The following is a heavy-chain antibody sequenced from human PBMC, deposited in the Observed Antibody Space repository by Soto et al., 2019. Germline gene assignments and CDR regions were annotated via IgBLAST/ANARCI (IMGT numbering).Heavy chain of an antibody. CDR2: IIPIFGTA. CDR3: ARVLFTSSGYYPMTLVP. CDR1: GGTFSSYA. J-gene: IGHJ5*02. D-gene: IGHD3-22*01. Sequence: SVKVSCKASGGTFSSYAISWVRQAPGQGLEWMGGIIPIFGTANYAQKFQGRVTITADESTSTAYMELSSLRSEDTAVYYCARVLFTSSGYYPMTLVPWGQGTLVTVSS. V-gene: IGHV1-69*13.